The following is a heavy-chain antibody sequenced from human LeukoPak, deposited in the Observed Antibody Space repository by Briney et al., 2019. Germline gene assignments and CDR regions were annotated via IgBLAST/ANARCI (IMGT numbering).Heavy chain of an antibody. CDR1: GGSISSGGYS. Sequence: PSETLSLTCAVSGGSISSGGYSWSWIRQPPGKGLEWIGYIYHSGSTYYNPSLKSRVTISVDRSKNQFSLKLSSVTAADTVVYYCARNIVATNARNYYYYYGMDVWGQGTTVTVSS. J-gene: IGHJ6*02. CDR2: IYHSGST. D-gene: IGHD5-12*01. V-gene: IGHV4-30-2*01. CDR3: ARNIVATNARNYYYYYGMDV.